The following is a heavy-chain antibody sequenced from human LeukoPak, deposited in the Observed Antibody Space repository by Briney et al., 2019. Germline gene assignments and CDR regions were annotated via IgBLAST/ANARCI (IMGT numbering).Heavy chain of an antibody. CDR2: ISTSGGST. Sequence: PGGSLRLSCAASGFTFSSYDMSWVRQAPGKGLEWVSGISTSGGSTYYADSVKGRFTISRDNSKNTLYLQMNSLRAEDTAVYSCAKGWSSGSHPIDNWGQGTLVTVSS. V-gene: IGHV3-23*01. CDR3: AKGWSSGSHPIDN. D-gene: IGHD1-26*01. CDR1: GFTFSSYD. J-gene: IGHJ4*02.